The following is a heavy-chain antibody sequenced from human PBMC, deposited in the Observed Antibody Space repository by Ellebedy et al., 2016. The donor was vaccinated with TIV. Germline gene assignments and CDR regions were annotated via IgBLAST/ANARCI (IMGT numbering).Heavy chain of an antibody. V-gene: IGHV4-39*01. J-gene: IGHJ4*02. CDR1: GDSISSSNYY. CDR2: IYYGGDT. CDR3: ARLGSSSAGYSSGWYLDY. Sequence: SETLSLTXTVSGDSISSSNYYWGWIRQPPGKGLEWIGSIYYGGDTYYNPSLKSRVTISLDTSKNQFSLRLSSVTAADTTVYYCARLGSSSAGYSSGWYLDYWGQGALVTVSS. D-gene: IGHD6-19*01.